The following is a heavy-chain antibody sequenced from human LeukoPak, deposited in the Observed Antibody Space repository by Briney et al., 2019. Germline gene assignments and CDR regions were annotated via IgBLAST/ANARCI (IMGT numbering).Heavy chain of an antibody. CDR2: ISYSGRST. Sequence: GGTLRLSCAASGFTFTGYGMSWVRQAPGKGLEWLSTISYSGRSTYYADSVKGRFTISRDNSMDTLYLQMNSLRAEDTAVYYCAKSWEFQLSFFDSWGQGTLVTVSS. D-gene: IGHD3-10*01. CDR3: AKSWEFQLSFFDS. V-gene: IGHV3-23*01. CDR1: GFTFTGYG. J-gene: IGHJ4*02.